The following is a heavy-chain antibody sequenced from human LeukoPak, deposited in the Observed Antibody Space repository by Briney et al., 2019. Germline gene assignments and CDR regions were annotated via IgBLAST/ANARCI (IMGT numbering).Heavy chain of an antibody. D-gene: IGHD3-16*01. V-gene: IGHV4-59*08. CDR2: IYYSGST. J-gene: IGHJ6*03. CDR3: ASSGGVSYYYMDV. Sequence: SETLSLTCTVSGGSISSYYWSWIRQPPGKGLEWIGYIYYSGSTNYNPSLKSRVTISVDTSKNQFSLKLSSVTAADTAVYYCASSGGVSYYYMDVWGKGTTVTVSS. CDR1: GGSISSYY.